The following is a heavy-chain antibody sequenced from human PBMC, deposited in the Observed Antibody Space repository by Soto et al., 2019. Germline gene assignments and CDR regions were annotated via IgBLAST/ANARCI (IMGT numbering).Heavy chain of an antibody. J-gene: IGHJ6*03. CDR1: GGSISSYY. CDR2: IYYSGST. Sequence: SETLSLTCTVSGGSISSYYWSWIRQPPGKGLEWIGYIYYSGSTNYNPSLKSRVTISVDTSKNQFSLKLSSVTAADTAVYYCARGQGYSGYDYYDKYYYYMYVWGKGTTVTVSS. CDR3: ARGQGYSGYDYYDKYYYYMYV. D-gene: IGHD5-12*01. V-gene: IGHV4-59*01.